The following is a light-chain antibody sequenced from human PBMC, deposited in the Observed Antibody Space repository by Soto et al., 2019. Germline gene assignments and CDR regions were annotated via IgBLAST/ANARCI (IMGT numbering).Light chain of an antibody. J-gene: IGLJ1*01. CDR2: EVT. CDR3: CSFAAFTYV. CDR1: SSEIGSYDL. V-gene: IGLV2-23*02. Sequence: ALTQPASVFGSPGQSITISSTGTSSEIGSYDLVSWYQQHPGTAPKLIIYEVTKRPSGASTLVSGSKSGNTAALTISGVQAVDEADYDCCSFAAFTYVFGSGTKANVL.